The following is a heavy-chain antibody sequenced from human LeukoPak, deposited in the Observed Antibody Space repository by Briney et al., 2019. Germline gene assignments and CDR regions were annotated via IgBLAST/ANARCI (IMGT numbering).Heavy chain of an antibody. J-gene: IGHJ4*02. V-gene: IGHV3-23*01. CDR2: ISGSGGST. D-gene: IGHD5-18*01. Sequence: GGSLRLSCAASGFTFSSYAMSWVRQAPGKGLEWVSAISGSGGSTYYADSVKGRFTISRDNSKNTLYLQMNSLRAEDTAVYYCAKDRRGYSYGYPRDFDYWGQGTLVTVSS. CDR3: AKDRRGYSYGYPRDFDY. CDR1: GFTFSSYA.